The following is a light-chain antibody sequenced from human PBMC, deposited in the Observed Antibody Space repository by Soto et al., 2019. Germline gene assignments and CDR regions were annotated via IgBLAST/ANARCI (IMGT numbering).Light chain of an antibody. CDR1: QNIGSF. V-gene: IGKV1-39*01. CDR2: SAF. Sequence: DIQMTQSPSSLSASIGDRVTITCRASQNIGSFLNWYQQKPGEAPRLLVYSAFRIQSGFTSRFNASCSGTDFTMSISSLQPDDFSTYYCQQGSATPITFGLGTRLDTK. J-gene: IGKJ5*01. CDR3: QQGSATPIT.